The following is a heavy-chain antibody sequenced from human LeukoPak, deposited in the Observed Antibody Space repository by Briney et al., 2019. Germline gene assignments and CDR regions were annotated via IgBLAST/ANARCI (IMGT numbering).Heavy chain of an antibody. J-gene: IGHJ4*02. CDR2: ISGSGGST. CDR1: GFTFSSYG. Sequence: GGSLRLSCAASGFTFSSYGMSWVRPAPGKGLEWVSAISGSGGSTYYADSVKGRFTISRDNSKNTLYLQMNSLRAEDTAVYYCAKEIEISGSYDYWGQGTLVTVSS. D-gene: IGHD1-26*01. V-gene: IGHV3-23*01. CDR3: AKEIEISGSYDY.